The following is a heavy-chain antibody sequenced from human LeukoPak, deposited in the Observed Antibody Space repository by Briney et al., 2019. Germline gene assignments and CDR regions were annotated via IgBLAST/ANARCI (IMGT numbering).Heavy chain of an antibody. CDR1: GFTFSDYY. V-gene: IGHV3-11*01. Sequence: GGSLRLSCAASGFTFSDYYMSWIRQAPGKGLEWVSYISSSGSTIYYADSVKGRFTISRDSAKNSLYLQMNSLRAEDTAVYYCAIEYYYGSGSYSDYWGQGTLVTVSS. D-gene: IGHD3-10*01. J-gene: IGHJ4*02. CDR2: ISSSGSTI. CDR3: AIEYYYGSGSYSDY.